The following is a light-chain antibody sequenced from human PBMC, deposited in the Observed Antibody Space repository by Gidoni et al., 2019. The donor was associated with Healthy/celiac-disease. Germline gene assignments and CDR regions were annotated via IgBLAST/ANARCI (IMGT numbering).Light chain of an antibody. CDR1: QSVSSY. CDR2: DAS. CDR3: QQRSNWPLT. J-gene: IGKJ4*01. V-gene: IGKV3-11*01. Sequence: EIVLTPSPATLSSSPGERATLSCRASQSVSSYLAWYQQKPGQAPRLLIYDASNRATGIPARFSGSGSGTNFTLTISSLEPEDFAVYYCQQRSNWPLTFXGXTKVEIK.